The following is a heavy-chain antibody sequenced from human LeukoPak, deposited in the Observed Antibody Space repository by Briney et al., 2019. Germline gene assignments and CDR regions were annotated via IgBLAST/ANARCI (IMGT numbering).Heavy chain of an antibody. D-gene: IGHD6-19*01. Sequence: GGSLGLSCAASGFTFSSYAMSWVRQAPGKGLEWVSAISGSGGSTYYADSVKGRFTISRDNSKNTLYLQMNSLRAEDTAVYYCAKLGVHYVAGRYNWFDPWGQGTLVTVSS. J-gene: IGHJ5*02. CDR2: ISGSGGST. V-gene: IGHV3-23*01. CDR1: GFTFSSYA. CDR3: AKLGVHYVAGRYNWFDP.